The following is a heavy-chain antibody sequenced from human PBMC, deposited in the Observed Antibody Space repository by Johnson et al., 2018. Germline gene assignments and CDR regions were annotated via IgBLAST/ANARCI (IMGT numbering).Heavy chain of an antibody. CDR3: AKGDVGGYYRYCPH. V-gene: IGHV3-30*18. D-gene: IGHD1-26*01. J-gene: IGHJ1*01. Sequence: QVQLVQSGGGVVQPGRSLRLSCAASGFTFSSYGMHWVRQAPGKGLEWVAVISYDGSNKYYADSVKGRFTISRDNSKNTLYLEMNSLRAEDTAVYYCAKGDVGGYYRYCPHWGQGTLVTVSS. CDR2: ISYDGSNK. CDR1: GFTFSSYG.